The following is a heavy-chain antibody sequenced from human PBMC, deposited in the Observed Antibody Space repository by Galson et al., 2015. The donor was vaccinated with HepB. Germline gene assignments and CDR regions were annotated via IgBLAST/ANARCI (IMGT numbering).Heavy chain of an antibody. V-gene: IGHV3-33*08. CDR1: GFTFSKFG. J-gene: IGHJ4*02. CDR3: ARDPEIGYCSGTTCSYFDY. CDR2: IWYDGVNK. D-gene: IGHD2-2*01. Sequence: SLRLSCAASGFTFSKFGIHWVRKAPGKGLEWVAVIWYDGVNKYLADSVKGRFTISRDNSKSTVDLQVNSLRGEDTAVYYCARDPEIGYCSGTTCSYFDYWGQGTLVTVSA.